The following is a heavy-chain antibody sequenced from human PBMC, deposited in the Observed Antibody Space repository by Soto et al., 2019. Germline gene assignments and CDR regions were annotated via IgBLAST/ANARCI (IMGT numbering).Heavy chain of an antibody. D-gene: IGHD6-19*01. CDR1: GGSISSYY. Sequence: PSETLSLTCTVSGGSISSYYWSWIRQPPGKGLEWIGYIYYSGSTNYNPSLKSRVTISVNTSKNQFSLKLSSVTAAATAVYYCARADPSGWLDYWGQGTMVTVSS. V-gene: IGHV4-59*01. CDR3: ARADPSGWLDY. J-gene: IGHJ4*02. CDR2: IYYSGST.